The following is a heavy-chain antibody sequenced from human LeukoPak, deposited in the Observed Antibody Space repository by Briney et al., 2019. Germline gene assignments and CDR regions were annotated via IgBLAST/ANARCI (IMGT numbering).Heavy chain of an antibody. V-gene: IGHV1-18*01. J-gene: IGHJ4*02. CDR3: ARSTGMDDYGALGY. CDR2: ISAYNGNT. Sequence: ASVKVSCKASGYTFTSYGISWVRQAPGQGLEWMGWISAYNGNTNYAQKLQGRVTMTTDTSTSTAYMELRSLRSDDTAVYYCARSTGMDDYGALGYWGQGTLVTVSS. D-gene: IGHD4-17*01. CDR1: GYTFTSYG.